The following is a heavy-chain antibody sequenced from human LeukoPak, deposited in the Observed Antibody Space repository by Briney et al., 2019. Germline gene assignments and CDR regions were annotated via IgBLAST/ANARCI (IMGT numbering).Heavy chain of an antibody. CDR1: GSTFSTYG. Sequence: PGGSLRLSCAASGSTFSTYGMHWVRQAPGKGLEWVAFIRFDGTNKYYADSVKGRFAISRDSSKNTLYLQMNSLRAEDTAVYYCAKGYCSGSCYNGLDYWGQGTLVTVSS. D-gene: IGHD2-15*01. CDR3: AKGYCSGSCYNGLDY. V-gene: IGHV3-30*02. J-gene: IGHJ4*02. CDR2: IRFDGTNK.